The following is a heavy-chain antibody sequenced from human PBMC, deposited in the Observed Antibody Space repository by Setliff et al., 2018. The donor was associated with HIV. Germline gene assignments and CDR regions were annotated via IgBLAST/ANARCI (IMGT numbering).Heavy chain of an antibody. CDR2: IIPIFGTT. CDR3: AGSILTGYYTFGADY. CDR1: GGTFSSYA. V-gene: IGHV1-69*05. Sequence: GASVKVSCKASGGTFSSYAISWVRQAPGQGLEWMGGIIPIFGTTNYAQKFQGRVTITTDESTTTAYMELSSLRSEDTALYYYAGSILTGYYTFGADYWGQGTLVTVSS. J-gene: IGHJ4*02. D-gene: IGHD3-9*01.